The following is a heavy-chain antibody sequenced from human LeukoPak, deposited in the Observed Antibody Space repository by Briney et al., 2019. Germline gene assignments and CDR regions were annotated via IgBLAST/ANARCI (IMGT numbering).Heavy chain of an antibody. D-gene: IGHD6-19*01. CDR2: ISSSGSTI. CDR3: ARDADLSSGWYGAYYYGMDV. J-gene: IGHJ6*02. Sequence: WCSPDQGKRLEWVSYISSSGSTIYYADSVKGRFTISRDNAKNSLYLQMNSLRAEDKAVYYCARDADLSSGWYGAYYYGMDVWGQGTTVTVSS. V-gene: IGHV3-11*01.